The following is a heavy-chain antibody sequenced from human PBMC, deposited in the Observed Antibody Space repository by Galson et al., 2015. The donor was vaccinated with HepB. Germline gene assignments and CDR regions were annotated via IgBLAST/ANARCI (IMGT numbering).Heavy chain of an antibody. V-gene: IGHV3-74*01. Sequence: SLRLSCAASGFTFCRHWMHWVRQAPGKGLVWISRIYDDGSITNYADFVKGRFTISRDNAKNTLYLQVNSLRAEDTAMYYCARGDIVGYYMDVWGKGTTVTVSS. J-gene: IGHJ6*03. CDR3: ARGDIVGYYMDV. CDR1: GFTFCRHW. D-gene: IGHD2-21*01. CDR2: IYDDGSIT.